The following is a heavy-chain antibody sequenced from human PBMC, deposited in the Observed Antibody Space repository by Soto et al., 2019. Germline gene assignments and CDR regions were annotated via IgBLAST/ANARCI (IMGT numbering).Heavy chain of an antibody. CDR1: GGSISSGGYY. V-gene: IGHV4-31*03. CDR2: IYYSGST. D-gene: IGHD3-22*01. J-gene: IGHJ6*02. Sequence: SETLSLTCTVSGGSISSGGYYWSWIRQHPGKGLEWIGYIYYSGSTYYNPSLKSRVTISVDTSKNQFSLKLSSVTAADTAVYYCARDQFYDSSGYFLQDYYYGMDVWGQGTTVTVSS. CDR3: ARDQFYDSSGYFLQDYYYGMDV.